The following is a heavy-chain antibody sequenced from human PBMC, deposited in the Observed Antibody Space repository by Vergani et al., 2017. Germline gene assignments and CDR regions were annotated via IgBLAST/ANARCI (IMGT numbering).Heavy chain of an antibody. J-gene: IGHJ3*01. CDR2: IYYSGST. V-gene: IGHV4-39*01. CDR1: GGSISSSSFY. Sequence: QLQLQESGPGLVKPSETLSLTCTVSGGSISSSSFYWGWIRQPPGKGLEWIGSIYYSGSTYYNPSLKRRGTISVDTSKNQFALKLSSVTAAYTAGYYCARHCPTQGRPNDAFDFWGQGTMVTVSS. CDR3: ARHCPTQGRPNDAFDF.